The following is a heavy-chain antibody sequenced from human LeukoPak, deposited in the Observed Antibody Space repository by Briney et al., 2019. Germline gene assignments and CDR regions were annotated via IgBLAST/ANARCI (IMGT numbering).Heavy chain of an antibody. Sequence: GESLKISCKGSGYSFTSYWIGWVRQLPGKGLEWMGIIYPGDSDTRYSPSLQGQVTISVDTSIGTAYLQWSSLKASDTAIYYCARQNDFRLDYWGQGTLVTVSS. V-gene: IGHV5-51*01. CDR3: ARQNDFRLDY. CDR2: IYPGDSDT. CDR1: GYSFTSYW. J-gene: IGHJ4*02. D-gene: IGHD3-3*01.